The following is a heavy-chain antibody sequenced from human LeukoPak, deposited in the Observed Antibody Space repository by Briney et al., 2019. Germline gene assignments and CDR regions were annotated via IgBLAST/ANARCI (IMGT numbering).Heavy chain of an antibody. Sequence: ASVKVSCKASGGTFSSYAISWVRQAPGQGLEWMGGIIPIFGTANYAQKFQGRVTITADESTSTAYMELSSLRSEDTAVYYCAADGHCSSTSCSDYWGQGTLVTVSS. D-gene: IGHD2-2*01. CDR2: IIPIFGTA. V-gene: IGHV1-69*01. CDR1: GGTFSSYA. CDR3: AADGHCSSTSCSDY. J-gene: IGHJ4*02.